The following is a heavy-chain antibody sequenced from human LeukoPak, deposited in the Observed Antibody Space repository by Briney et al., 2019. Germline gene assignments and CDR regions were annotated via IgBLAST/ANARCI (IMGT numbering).Heavy chain of an antibody. Sequence: GASVKVSCKASGYTFTSYGISWVRQAPGQGLEWMGWISAYNGNTNYAQKLQGRVTMTTDTSTSTAYMELRSLRSDDTAVYYCARADYYDSSGYYPIDYWGQGTLVTVSS. V-gene: IGHV1-18*01. J-gene: IGHJ4*02. CDR3: ARADYYDSSGYYPIDY. CDR1: GYTFTSYG. D-gene: IGHD3-22*01. CDR2: ISAYNGNT.